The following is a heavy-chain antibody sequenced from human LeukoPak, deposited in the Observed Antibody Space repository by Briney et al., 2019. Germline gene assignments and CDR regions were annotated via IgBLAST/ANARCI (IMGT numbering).Heavy chain of an antibody. J-gene: IGHJ4*02. CDR2: IYSGGST. CDR1: GFTVSSNY. V-gene: IGHV3-53*01. D-gene: IGHD6-19*01. CDR3: ARDKEYSSGLDY. Sequence: SGGSLRLSCAASGFTVSSNYMSWVRQAPGKGLEWVSVIYSGGSTYYADSVKGRFTISRDNSKNTLYLQMNSLRAEDTAVYYCARDKEYSSGLDYWGQGTLVTVSS.